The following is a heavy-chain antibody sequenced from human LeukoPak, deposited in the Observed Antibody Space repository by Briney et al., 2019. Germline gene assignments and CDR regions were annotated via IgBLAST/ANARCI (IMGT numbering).Heavy chain of an antibody. CDR3: ARAPRRPGDAFDI. CDR2: IYSGGST. D-gene: IGHD1-14*01. CDR1: GFTFSSYA. V-gene: IGHV3-23*03. J-gene: IGHJ3*02. Sequence: QPGGSLRLSCTASGFTFSSYAMSWVRQAPGKGPEWVSVIYSGGSTYYGDSVKGRFTISRDNSKNTLYLQMNNLRVEDTAVYYCARAPRRPGDAFDIWGQGTMVTVSS.